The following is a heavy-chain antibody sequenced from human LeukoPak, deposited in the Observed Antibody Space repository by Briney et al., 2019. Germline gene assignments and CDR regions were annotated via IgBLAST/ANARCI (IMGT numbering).Heavy chain of an antibody. D-gene: IGHD2-2*01. CDR3: ARDPYTLGYCSSSICYEVYGYMDV. CDR2: IWYDGSNK. J-gene: IGHJ6*03. CDR1: GFTFSSYG. V-gene: IGHV3-33*01. Sequence: GRSLRLSCAASGFTFSSYGMHWVRQAPGKGLEWVAVIWYDGSNKYYADSVKGRFTISRDNSKNTLYLQMNSLRAEDTAGYYCARDPYTLGYCSSSICYEVYGYMDVWGKGTTVTVSS.